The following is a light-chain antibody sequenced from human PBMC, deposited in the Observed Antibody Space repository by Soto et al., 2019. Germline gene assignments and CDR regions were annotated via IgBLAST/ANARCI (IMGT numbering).Light chain of an antibody. CDR1: QSVSSSC. J-gene: IGKJ2*01. CDR2: ATS. V-gene: IGKV3-20*01. Sequence: EIVLTQSPGTLSLSPGERATLSCMASQSVSSSCFTWFQQKPGQAPRLLIYATSSRATGIPDRFSGSGSGTDFTLTISRLEPEDFAVYYCQHYGYSPPYTFGQGTKLEIK. CDR3: QHYGYSPPYT.